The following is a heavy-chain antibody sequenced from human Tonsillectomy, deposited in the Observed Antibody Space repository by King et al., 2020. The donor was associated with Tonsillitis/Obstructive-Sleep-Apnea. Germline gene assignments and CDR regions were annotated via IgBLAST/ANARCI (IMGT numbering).Heavy chain of an antibody. CDR2: ISSSSSYI. CDR3: ARELACRGGSCPFDS. Sequence: VQLVESGGGLVKPGGSLRLSCAASGFTFSSYSMNWVRQAPGKGLEWVSSISSSSSYIYYADSVKGRFTISRDNPKNSLYLQMNSLRAEDTAVYYCARELACRGGSCPFDSWGQGTLVTVSS. V-gene: IGHV3-21*01. D-gene: IGHD2-15*01. J-gene: IGHJ4*02. CDR1: GFTFSSYS.